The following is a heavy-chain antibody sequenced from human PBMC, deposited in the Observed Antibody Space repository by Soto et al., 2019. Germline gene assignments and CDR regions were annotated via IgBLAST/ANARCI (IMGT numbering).Heavy chain of an antibody. CDR3: ARAGPTRIGGGPTKFFDY. J-gene: IGHJ4*02. CDR1: GGPISSYY. D-gene: IGHD2-15*01. V-gene: IGHV4-59*01. Sequence: PSETLSLTCTVSGGPISSYYWSWIRQPPGKGLEWIGYIYYSGSTNYNPSLKSRVTISVDTSKNQFSLKLSSVTAADTAVYYCARAGPTRIGGGPTKFFDYWGQGTLVTVSS. CDR2: IYYSGST.